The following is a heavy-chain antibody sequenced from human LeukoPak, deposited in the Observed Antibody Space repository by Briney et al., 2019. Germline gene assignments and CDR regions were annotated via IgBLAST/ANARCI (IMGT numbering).Heavy chain of an antibody. CDR1: GYRFTSYW. V-gene: IGHV5-51*01. CDR2: IYPGDSDT. Sequence: GESLKISCKGSGYRFTSYWIGWVRQMPGKGLEWMGIIYPGDSDTRYSPSFQGQVTISADKSISTAYLQWSSLKASDTAMYYCASSNWGSGYYYYGTDVWGQGTTVTVSS. CDR3: ASSNWGSGYYYYGTDV. J-gene: IGHJ6*02. D-gene: IGHD7-27*01.